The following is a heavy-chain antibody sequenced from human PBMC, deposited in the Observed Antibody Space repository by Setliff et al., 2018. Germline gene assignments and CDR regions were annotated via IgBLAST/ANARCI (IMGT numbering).Heavy chain of an antibody. D-gene: IGHD5-18*01. V-gene: IGHV3-48*04. CDR2: TTNSGGTI. CDR3: AKFVGYTYGYDY. J-gene: IGHJ4*02. Sequence: GGSLRLSCAASGFTFNKYWMTWVRQAPGKGLEWVSYTTNSGGTIYYADSVKGRFTISRDNAKNSLFLQMNSLRAEDTALYYCAKFVGYTYGYDYWGRGTLVTVS. CDR1: GFTFNKYW.